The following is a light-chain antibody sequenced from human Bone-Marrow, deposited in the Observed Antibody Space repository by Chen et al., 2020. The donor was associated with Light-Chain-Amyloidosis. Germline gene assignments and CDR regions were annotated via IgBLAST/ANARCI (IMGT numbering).Light chain of an antibody. Sequence: SYDLTQPPSVSVSPGQTARITCSGDDLPTKYAYWYQQKPGQAPVLVIHRDTERPSGISERFSGSSSGTTDTLTISGVQAEDEADYHCQSADSSGTYEVIFGGGTKLTVL. V-gene: IGLV3-25*03. CDR2: RDT. J-gene: IGLJ2*01. CDR3: QSADSSGTYEVI. CDR1: DLPTKY.